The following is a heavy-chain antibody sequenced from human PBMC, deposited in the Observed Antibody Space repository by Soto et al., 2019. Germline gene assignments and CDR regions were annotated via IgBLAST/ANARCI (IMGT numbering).Heavy chain of an antibody. CDR2: INPSGGST. D-gene: IGHD2-2*01. CDR1: GYTFTSYY. V-gene: IGHV1-46*01. Sequence: GASVKVSCKASGYTFTSYYMHWVRQAPGQGLEWMGIINPSGGSTSYAQKFQGRVTMTRDTSTSTVYMELSSLRSEETAVYYCARGLYCSSTSCYGGGSYGMDVWGQGTTVTVSS. CDR3: ARGLYCSSTSCYGGGSYGMDV. J-gene: IGHJ6*02.